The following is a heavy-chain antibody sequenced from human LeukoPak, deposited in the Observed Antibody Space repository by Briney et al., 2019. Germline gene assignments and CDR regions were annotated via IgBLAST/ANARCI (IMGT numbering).Heavy chain of an antibody. CDR2: ISYDGSNK. J-gene: IGHJ6*03. D-gene: IGHD2-15*01. V-gene: IGHV3-30*01. Sequence: WRSLRLSCAASGFTFSSYAMHWVRQAPGKGLEWVAVISYDGSNKYYAYSVKGRFPIYRENSKDTLYLQMNSLRAEDTAVYCCARDSCYYYYMDVWGEGTTVTVSS. CDR1: GFTFSSYA. CDR3: ARDSCYYYYMDV.